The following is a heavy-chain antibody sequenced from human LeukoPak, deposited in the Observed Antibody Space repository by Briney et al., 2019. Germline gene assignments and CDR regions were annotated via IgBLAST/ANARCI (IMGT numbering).Heavy chain of an antibody. CDR2: IYYSGST. CDR3: ARGGGGNFDY. J-gene: IGHJ4*02. CDR1: GGSISSGGYY. D-gene: IGHD3-16*01. V-gene: IGHV4-31*03. Sequence: SETLSLTCTVSGGSISSGGYYWSWLRQHPGKGLEWIGYIYYSGSTYYNPSLKSRVTISVDTSKNQFSLKLSSVTAADTAVYYCARGGGGNFDYWGQGTLVTVSS.